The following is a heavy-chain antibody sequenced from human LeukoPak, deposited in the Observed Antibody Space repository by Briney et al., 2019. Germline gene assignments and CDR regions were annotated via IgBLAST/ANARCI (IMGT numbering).Heavy chain of an antibody. Sequence: GASVKVSCKASGGTFSSYAISWVRQAPGQGLEWMGGIIPIFGTANYARKFQGRVTITADKSTSTAYMELSSLRSEDTAVYYCARSYCSSTSCYGNFDYWGQGTLVTVSS. V-gene: IGHV1-69*06. J-gene: IGHJ4*02. CDR2: IIPIFGTA. CDR3: ARSYCSSTSCYGNFDY. D-gene: IGHD2-2*01. CDR1: GGTFSSYA.